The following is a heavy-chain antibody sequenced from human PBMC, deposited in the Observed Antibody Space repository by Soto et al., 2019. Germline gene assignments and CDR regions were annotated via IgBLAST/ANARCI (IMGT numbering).Heavy chain of an antibody. Sequence: SETLSLTCTVSGGSISSHYWSWIRQPPGKGLEWIGNIYYSRSTNYNPSLKSRVTISVDTSKNQFSLKLASVTAADTAVYYCATGERTFDYWGRGTLVTVSS. CDR1: GGSISSHY. CDR3: ATGERTFDY. V-gene: IGHV4-59*11. CDR2: IYYSRST. J-gene: IGHJ4*02.